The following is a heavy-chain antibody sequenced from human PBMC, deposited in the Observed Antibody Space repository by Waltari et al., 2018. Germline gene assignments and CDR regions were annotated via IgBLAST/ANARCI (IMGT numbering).Heavy chain of an antibody. CDR3: ATGTTYFGADY. CDR1: GLTFSSYG. CDR2: IRYDGSNK. J-gene: IGHJ4*02. D-gene: IGHD1-7*01. Sequence: QVQLVESGGGVVQPGGSLRLSCAASGLTFSSYGMHWVRQAPGKGLEWVAFIRYDGSNKYYADSVKGRFTISRDNSKNTLYLQMNSLRAEDTAVYYCATGTTYFGADYWGQGTLVTVSS. V-gene: IGHV3-30*02.